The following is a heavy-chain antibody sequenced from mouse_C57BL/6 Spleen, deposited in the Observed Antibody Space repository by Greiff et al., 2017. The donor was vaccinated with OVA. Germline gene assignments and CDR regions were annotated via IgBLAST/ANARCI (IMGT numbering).Heavy chain of an antibody. J-gene: IGHJ2*01. CDR1: GYTFTSYW. D-gene: IGHD1-1*01. Sequence: QVQLQQPGAELVKPGASVKLSCKASGYTFTSYWMHWVQQRPGQGLEWIGMIHPNSGSTNYNEKFKSKATLTVDKSSSTADMQLSSLTSEDSAVYYCAREGGLYYGSSDYWGQGTTLTVSS. CDR2: IHPNSGST. V-gene: IGHV1-64*01. CDR3: AREGGLYYGSSDY.